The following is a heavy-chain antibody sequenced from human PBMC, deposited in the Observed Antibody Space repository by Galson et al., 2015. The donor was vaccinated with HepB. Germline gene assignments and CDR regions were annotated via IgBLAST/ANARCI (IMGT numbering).Heavy chain of an antibody. V-gene: IGHV3-66*01. Sequence: SLRLSCAASGFTVSSNYMNWVRQAPGKGLEWVSVIYSGGRTSYADSVKGRFTISRDNSKNTLYLQMNSLRDDDTAVYYCAGLEQQLVRYHQNYFQHWGQGTLVPVSS. CDR1: GFTVSSNY. J-gene: IGHJ1*01. CDR2: IYSGGRT. D-gene: IGHD6-13*01. CDR3: AGLEQQLVRYHQNYFQH.